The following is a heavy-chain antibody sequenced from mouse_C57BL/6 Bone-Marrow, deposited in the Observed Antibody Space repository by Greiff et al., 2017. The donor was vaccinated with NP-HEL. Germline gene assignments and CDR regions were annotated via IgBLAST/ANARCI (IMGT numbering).Heavy chain of an antibody. V-gene: IGHV7-3*01. Sequence: EVKVIESGGGLVQPGGSLSLSCAASGFTFTDYYMSWVRQPPGKALEWLGFIRNKANGYTTEYSASVKGRFTISRDNSQIILYLQRNALRAEDSATYYCARCPYYDYDEAWCAYWGQGTLVTVSA. CDR2: IRNKANGYTT. CDR3: ARCPYYDYDEAWCAY. D-gene: IGHD2-4*01. CDR1: GFTFTDYY. J-gene: IGHJ3*01.